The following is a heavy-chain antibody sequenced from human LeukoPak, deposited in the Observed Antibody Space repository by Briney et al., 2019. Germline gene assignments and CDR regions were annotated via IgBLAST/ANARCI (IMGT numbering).Heavy chain of an antibody. Sequence: ASVKVSCKASGYTFTGYYMHWVRQAPGQGLEWMGGIIPIFGTANYAQKFQGRVTITADKSTSTAYMELSSLRSEDTAVYYCAREYSDYDFWSGYSAPNWFDPWGQGTLVTVSS. CDR2: IIPIFGTA. D-gene: IGHD3-3*01. CDR1: GYTFTGYY. J-gene: IGHJ5*02. CDR3: AREYSDYDFWSGYSAPNWFDP. V-gene: IGHV1-69*06.